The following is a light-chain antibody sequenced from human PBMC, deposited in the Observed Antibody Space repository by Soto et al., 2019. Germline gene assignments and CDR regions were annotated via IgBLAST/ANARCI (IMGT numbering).Light chain of an antibody. CDR3: QSYDSHVV. CDR2: EDN. V-gene: IGLV6-57*04. J-gene: IGLJ2*01. CDR1: SGSIASND. Sequence: NFMLTQPHSVSESPGKTVTISCTRSSGSIASNDVQWYQQRPGSAPTTVIYEDNQRPSGVPDRFSGSIDSSSNSASLTISGLKTEDEADYYCQSYDSHVVFGGGTKLTVL.